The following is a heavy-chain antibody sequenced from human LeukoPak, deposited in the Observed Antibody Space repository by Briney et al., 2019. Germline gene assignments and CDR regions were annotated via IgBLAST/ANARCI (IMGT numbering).Heavy chain of an antibody. D-gene: IGHD1-1*01. J-gene: IGHJ4*02. Sequence: GESLKISCKGSGYSFTNYWIAWVRQLPGRGLEWMVIINPSDSDTRYSPSFQGQVTISADKSISTAYLQWSSLKASDSAMYYCARAWNFDYWGQGTLVTVSS. CDR1: GYSFTNYW. V-gene: IGHV5-51*01. CDR3: ARAWNFDY. CDR2: INPSDSDT.